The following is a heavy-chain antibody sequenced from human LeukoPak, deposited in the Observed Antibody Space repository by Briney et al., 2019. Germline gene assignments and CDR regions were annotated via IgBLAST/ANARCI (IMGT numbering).Heavy chain of an antibody. V-gene: IGHV3-74*01. CDR1: GFTFSSYW. J-gene: IGHJ4*02. Sequence: PGGSLRLSCAASGFTFSSYWMNWVRQAPGKGLVWVSRINSDGSDTSYADSVKGRFTISRDNAKNTLYLQMNSLRADDTAVYYCTRVTNDLPFDYWGQGSLVTVSS. CDR3: TRVTNDLPFDY. D-gene: IGHD3-16*01. CDR2: INSDGSDT.